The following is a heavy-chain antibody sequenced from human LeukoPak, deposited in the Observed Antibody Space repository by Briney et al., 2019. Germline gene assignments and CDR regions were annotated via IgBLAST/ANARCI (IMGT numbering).Heavy chain of an antibody. CDR2: IYYSGST. Sequence: SETLSLTCTVSGGSISSSSYYWGWIRQPPGKGLEWIGSIYYSGSTYYNPSLKSRVTISVDTSKNQFSLKLSSVTAADTAMYYCASLEGGQWLVGVFDYWGQGTLVTVSS. CDR3: ASLEGGQWLVGVFDY. J-gene: IGHJ4*02. CDR1: GGSISSSSYY. D-gene: IGHD6-19*01. V-gene: IGHV4-39*01.